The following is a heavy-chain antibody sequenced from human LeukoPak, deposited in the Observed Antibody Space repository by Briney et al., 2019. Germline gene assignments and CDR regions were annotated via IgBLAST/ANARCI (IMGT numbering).Heavy chain of an antibody. V-gene: IGHV3-23*01. CDR3: AKGQSASSTFDC. CDR2: IRGSSDVI. Sequence: GGSLRLSCAASGFSFSSYGLSWVRQAPGKGLEWVSLIRGSSDVIEYADSVRGRFTISRDNSKNTVSLQLNNLRAEDTALYYCAKGQSASSTFDCWGQGTLVTVSS. CDR1: GFSFSSYG. J-gene: IGHJ4*02.